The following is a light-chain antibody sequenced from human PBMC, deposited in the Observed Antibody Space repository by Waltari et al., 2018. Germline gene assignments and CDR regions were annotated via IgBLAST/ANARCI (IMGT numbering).Light chain of an antibody. CDR2: DAS. CDR1: QMISSW. V-gene: IGKV1-5*01. Sequence: DIQMTQSPSTLSASVVDRVTITVRASQMISSWLAWYQQNPGKAPKLLIYDASSLESGVPSRFSGSGSGTEFTLTISSLQPDDFATYYCQQYNSYSYTFGQGTKLEIK. CDR3: QQYNSYSYT. J-gene: IGKJ2*01.